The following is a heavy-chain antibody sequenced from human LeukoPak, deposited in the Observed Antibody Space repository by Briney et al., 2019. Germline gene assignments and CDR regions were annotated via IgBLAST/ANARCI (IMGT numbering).Heavy chain of an antibody. J-gene: IGHJ4*02. Sequence: PGGSLRLSGAASGFTFSSYEMTWFRKAPGKGLGWVSYISSSGSTIYYADSVKGRFTISRDNAKNSLYLQMNSLRPEDTAVYYCTTRLIGAWHYWGQGTLVTVSS. CDR3: TTRLIGAWHY. CDR1: GFTFSSYE. CDR2: ISSSGSTI. D-gene: IGHD3-16*01. V-gene: IGHV3-48*03.